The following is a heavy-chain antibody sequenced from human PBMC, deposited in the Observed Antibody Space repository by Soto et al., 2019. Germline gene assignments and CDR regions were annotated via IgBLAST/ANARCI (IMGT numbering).Heavy chain of an antibody. Sequence: GGSLRLSCAASGFTFSSYAMSWVRQAPGKGLEWVSAISGSGGSTYYADSVKGRFTISRDNSKNTLYLQMNSLRAEDTAVYYCAIPKGYSSSWNWFDPWGQGTLVTVSS. J-gene: IGHJ5*02. CDR3: AIPKGYSSSWNWFDP. V-gene: IGHV3-23*01. D-gene: IGHD6-13*01. CDR1: GFTFSSYA. CDR2: ISGSGGST.